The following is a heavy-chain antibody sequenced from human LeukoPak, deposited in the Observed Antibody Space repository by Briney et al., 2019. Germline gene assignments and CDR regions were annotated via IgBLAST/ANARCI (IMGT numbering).Heavy chain of an antibody. CDR3: AKGYCSSTSCYFHYYGMDV. CDR2: IYSGGST. D-gene: IGHD2-2*01. CDR1: GFTVSSNY. Sequence: GGSLRLSCAASGFTVSSNYMSWVRQAPGKGLEWVSVIYSGGSTYYADSVKGRFTISRDNSKNTLYVQMNSLRAEDTAVYYCAKGYCSSTSCYFHYYGMDVWGQGTTVTVSS. J-gene: IGHJ6*02. V-gene: IGHV3-53*01.